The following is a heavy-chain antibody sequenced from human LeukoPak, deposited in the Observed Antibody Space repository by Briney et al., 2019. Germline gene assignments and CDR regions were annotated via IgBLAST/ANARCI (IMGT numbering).Heavy chain of an antibody. CDR2: ISAYNGNT. J-gene: IGHJ5*02. CDR1: GYTFTTYG. Sequence: GASVKVSCKASGYTFTTYGIRWVRLAPGQGLDWMGWISAYNGNTNYAQQFQGRVTMTTDTSMSTAYMELRSLRSDDTAVYYCARDLIAVRPGWFDPWGQGSLVTVSS. D-gene: IGHD6-6*01. CDR3: ARDLIAVRPGWFDP. V-gene: IGHV1-18*01.